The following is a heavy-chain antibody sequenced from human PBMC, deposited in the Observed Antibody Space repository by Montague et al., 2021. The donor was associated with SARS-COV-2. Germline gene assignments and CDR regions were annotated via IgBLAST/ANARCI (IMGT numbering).Heavy chain of an antibody. CDR1: GGSVSSYY. V-gene: IGHV4-59*02. D-gene: IGHD3-22*01. CDR3: ARDRPPYYHDNSGHFLHGWFDP. J-gene: IGHJ5*02. CDR2: IYYSGST. Sequence: SETLSLTCSVSGGSVSSYYLNWIRQTPGKGLEWIGNIYYSGSTNYNPSLKSRVTISVDTSKNQFSLKLSSVTAADTAVYYCARDRPPYYHDNSGHFLHGWFDPWGQGTLVTVSS.